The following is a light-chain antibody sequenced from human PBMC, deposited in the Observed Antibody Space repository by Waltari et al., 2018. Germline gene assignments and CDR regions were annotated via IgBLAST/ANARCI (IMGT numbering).Light chain of an antibody. Sequence: QSALTQPASVSGSPGQSITISCTGTSSDVGGYNYVSWYQQYPGKVPKLMIYDVSKWPSGVPNRFSGSKSCNTASLTISGLQAEDEADYYCSSYTSSNTVIFGGGTKLTVL. V-gene: IGLV2-14*01. CDR2: DVS. CDR3: SSYTSSNTVI. CDR1: SSDVGGYNY. J-gene: IGLJ2*01.